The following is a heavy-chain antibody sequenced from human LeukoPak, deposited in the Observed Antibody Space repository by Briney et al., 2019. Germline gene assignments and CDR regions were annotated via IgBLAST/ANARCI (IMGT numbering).Heavy chain of an antibody. CDR3: ARVRYQVVVIAYDAFDI. D-gene: IGHD2-21*01. CDR1: GGTFSSYA. Sequence: SVKVSCKASGGTFSSYAISWVRQAPGQGLEWIGGLTPIFGTANYAQKFQGRVTITADESTSTAYMELSSLRSEDTAVYYCARVRYQVVVIAYDAFDIWGQGTMVTVSS. J-gene: IGHJ3*02. V-gene: IGHV1-69*13. CDR2: LTPIFGTA.